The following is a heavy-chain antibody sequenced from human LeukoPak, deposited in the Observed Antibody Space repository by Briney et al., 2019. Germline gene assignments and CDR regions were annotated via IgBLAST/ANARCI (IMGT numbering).Heavy chain of an antibody. V-gene: IGHV4-61*01. CDR3: ASPRSYYDSSGYYIS. Sequence: SETLSLTCTVSGGSVSSGSYYWSWIRQPPGKGLEWIGYIYYSGSTNYNPSLKSRVTISVDTSKNQFSLKLSSVTAADTAVYYCASPRSYYDSSGYYISWGQGTLVTVSS. CDR2: IYYSGST. D-gene: IGHD3-22*01. CDR1: GGSVSSGSYY. J-gene: IGHJ5*02.